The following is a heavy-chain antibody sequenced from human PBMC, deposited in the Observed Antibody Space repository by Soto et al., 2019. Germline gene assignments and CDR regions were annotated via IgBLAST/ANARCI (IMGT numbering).Heavy chain of an antibody. CDR1: GGSISSYY. CDR2: IYYSGST. CDR3: AGVRADYHFDY. D-gene: IGHD4-17*01. V-gene: IGHV4-59*01. J-gene: IGHJ4*02. Sequence: QVQLQESGPGLVKPSETLSLTCTVSGGSISSYYWSWIRQPPGKGLEWIGYIYYSGSTTYNPSLKSRVTISVDTSKKQFSLKLSSVTAADTAVYYCAGVRADYHFDYWGQGTLVTVSS.